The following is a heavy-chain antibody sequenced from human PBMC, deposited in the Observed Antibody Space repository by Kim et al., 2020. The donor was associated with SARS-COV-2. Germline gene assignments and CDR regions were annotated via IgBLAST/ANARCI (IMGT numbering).Heavy chain of an antibody. V-gene: IGHV4-39*01. CDR1: GGSISSGIYH. CDR2: IFYSGST. Sequence: SETLSLTCTVSGGSISSGIYHWGWIRQSPGKGLEWIGGIFYSGSTHYSPSLKSRVTISAETSKNQFSLKITTVTAADTAVYYCVGLSPIATGGPLAYWGQGTPGTVSS. J-gene: IGHJ4*02. CDR3: VGLSPIATGGPLAY. D-gene: IGHD6-13*01.